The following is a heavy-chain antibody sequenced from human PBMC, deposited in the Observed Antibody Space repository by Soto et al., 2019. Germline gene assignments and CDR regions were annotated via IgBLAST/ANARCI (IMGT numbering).Heavy chain of an antibody. V-gene: IGHV1-46*01. CDR2: INPSGGST. D-gene: IGHD3-22*01. J-gene: IGHJ4*02. CDR1: GYTFASYY. Sequence: ASVKVSCKASGYTFASYYMHWVRQAPGQGLEWMGIINPSGGSTSYAQKFQGRVTMTRDTSTSTVYMELSSLRSVDTAVYYCARVLGYYDSSGYSRFGLDYWGQGTLVTVSS. CDR3: ARVLGYYDSSGYSRFGLDY.